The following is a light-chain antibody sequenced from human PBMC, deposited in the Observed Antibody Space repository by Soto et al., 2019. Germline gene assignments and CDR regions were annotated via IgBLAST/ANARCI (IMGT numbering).Light chain of an antibody. CDR1: QSISTN. CDR2: GAS. J-gene: IGKJ4*01. V-gene: IGKV3-15*01. CDR3: QQYYDWPLVT. Sequence: EIMMTQSPAILSVSPGERATLSCRVSQSISTNLAWYQQKPGQAPRLLIYGASTRDTHIPDRFSGAGSETEFTLSVSSLQSEDCAIYYCQQYYDWPLVTFGGGTKVDIK.